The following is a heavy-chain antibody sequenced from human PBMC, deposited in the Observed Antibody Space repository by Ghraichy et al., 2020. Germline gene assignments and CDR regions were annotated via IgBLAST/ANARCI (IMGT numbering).Heavy chain of an antibody. D-gene: IGHD5-18*01. CDR3: ARGIQLWLRDY. Sequence: SETLSLTCAVYGGSFSGYYWSWIRQPPGKGLEWIGEINHSGSTNYNPSLKSRVTISVDTSKNQFSLKLSSVTAADPAVYYCARGIQLWLRDYWGQGTLVTVSS. J-gene: IGHJ4*02. V-gene: IGHV4-34*01. CDR1: GGSFSGYY. CDR2: INHSGST.